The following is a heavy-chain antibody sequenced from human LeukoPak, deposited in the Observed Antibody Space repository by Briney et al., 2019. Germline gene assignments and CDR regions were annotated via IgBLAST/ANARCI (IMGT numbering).Heavy chain of an antibody. V-gene: IGHV3-21*01. J-gene: IGHJ4*02. D-gene: IGHD6-6*01. CDR1: GFTFSSYS. CDR2: ISSSSSYI. Sequence: GGSLRLSCAASGFTFSSYSMNWVRQAPGKGLEWVSSISSSSSYIYYADSVKGRFTISRDNAKNSLYLQMTSLRAEDTAVYYCARQGIAARLIDYWGQGTLVTVSS. CDR3: ARQGIAARLIDY.